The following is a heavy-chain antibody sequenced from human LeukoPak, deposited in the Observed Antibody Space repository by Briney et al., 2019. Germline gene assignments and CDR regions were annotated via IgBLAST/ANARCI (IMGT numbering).Heavy chain of an antibody. J-gene: IGHJ4*02. D-gene: IGHD6-13*01. CDR3: ARVTAAAGFFDY. Sequence: SVKVSCKASGGTFSSYAISWVRQAPGQGLEWMGRIIPILGIANYAQKFQGRVTITADKSTSTAYMELSSLRSEDTAVYYCARVTAAAGFFDYWGQGTLVTVSS. V-gene: IGHV1-69*04. CDR1: GGTFSSYA. CDR2: IIPILGIA.